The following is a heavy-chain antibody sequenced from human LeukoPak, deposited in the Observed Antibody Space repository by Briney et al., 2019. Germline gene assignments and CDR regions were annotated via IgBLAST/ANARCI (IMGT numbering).Heavy chain of an antibody. V-gene: IGHV4-59*01. CDR3: AGAATEPIDY. D-gene: IGHD6-25*01. Sequence: SETLSLTCTVYSGSITIFYWSWVRQPPGQGRGWVGFIASSGSTNYNPSPKRRVTISVDTSMNQFSLKLSSVTAADTAVHYCAGAATEPIDYWGQGTLVTASS. CDR2: IASSGST. CDR1: SGSITIFY. J-gene: IGHJ4*02.